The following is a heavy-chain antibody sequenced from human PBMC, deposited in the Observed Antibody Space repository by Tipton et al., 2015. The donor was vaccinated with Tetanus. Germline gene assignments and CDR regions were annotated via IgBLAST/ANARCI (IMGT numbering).Heavy chain of an antibody. J-gene: IGHJ6*02. CDR2: IGTAGDT. Sequence: SLRLSCAASGFTLSTYDIHWVRQPPGKGLEWVSGIGTAGDTHYSGSVKGRFTISRENVKNSLSLQLNNLRVGDTAVYYCARRSAGSPMDVWGQGTTVTVSS. CDR3: ARRSAGSPMDV. V-gene: IGHV3-13*01. CDR1: GFTLSTYD.